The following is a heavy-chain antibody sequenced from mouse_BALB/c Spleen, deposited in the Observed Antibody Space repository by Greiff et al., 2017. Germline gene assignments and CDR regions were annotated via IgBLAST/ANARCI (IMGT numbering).Heavy chain of an antibody. D-gene: IGHD2-1*01. V-gene: IGHV1-18*01. CDR3: AREGYYGNYDAMDY. J-gene: IGHJ4*01. CDR1: GYTFTDYN. Sequence: EVQLQESGPELVKPGASVKIPCKASGYTFTDYNMDWVKQSHGKSLEWIGDINPNNGGTIYNQKFKGKATLTVDKSSSTAYMELRSLTSEDTAVYYCAREGYYGNYDAMDYWGQGTSVTVSS. CDR2: INPNNGGT.